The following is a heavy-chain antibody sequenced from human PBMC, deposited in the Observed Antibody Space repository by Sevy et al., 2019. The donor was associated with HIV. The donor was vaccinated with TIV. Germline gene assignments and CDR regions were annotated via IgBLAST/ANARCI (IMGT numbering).Heavy chain of an antibody. J-gene: IGHJ4*02. CDR3: AREIAAAGSY. CDR2: IKQDGSKK. D-gene: IGHD6-13*01. Sequence: GGSLRLSCAASGFTFSSYWMTWVRQAPGKGLEWVANIKQDGSKKYYLDSVKGRFTISRDNAKNSVYLQMNSLRAEDTAVYYCAREIAAAGSYWGQGTLVTVSS. CDR1: GFTFSSYW. V-gene: IGHV3-7*01.